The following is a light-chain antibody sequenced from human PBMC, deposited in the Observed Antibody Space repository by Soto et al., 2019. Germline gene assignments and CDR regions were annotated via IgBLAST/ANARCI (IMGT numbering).Light chain of an antibody. J-gene: IGKJ5*01. CDR1: QNVARNY. V-gene: IGKV3-20*01. Sequence: EIVLTQSPGTLSLSPGERATLSCRASQNVARNYLAWYQQRPGQAPRLLIYDASTRATGIPDRFSGSGSGTDFTLTISRLEPEDFAVYYCKPYNNWPPLTFGQGTRLEIK. CDR2: DAS. CDR3: KPYNNWPPLT.